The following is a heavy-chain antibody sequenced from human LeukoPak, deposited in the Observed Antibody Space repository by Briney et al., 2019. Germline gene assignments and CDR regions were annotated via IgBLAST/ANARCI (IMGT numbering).Heavy chain of an antibody. D-gene: IGHD2-2*01. J-gene: IGHJ3*02. CDR3: ARFNRDQLANSAFDI. V-gene: IGHV4-30-4*08. CDR1: GGSISSGDYY. CDR2: IYYSGSS. Sequence: SETLSLTCTVSGGSISSGDYYWSWIRQPPGKGLEWIGYIYYSGSSYYNPSLKSRATISVETSKNQFSLKPSSVTAADPAVYYCARFNRDQLANSAFDIWGQGTMVTVSS.